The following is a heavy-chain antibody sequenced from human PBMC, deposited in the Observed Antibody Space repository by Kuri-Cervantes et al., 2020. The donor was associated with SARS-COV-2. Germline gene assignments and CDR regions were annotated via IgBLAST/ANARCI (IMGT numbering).Heavy chain of an antibody. CDR1: VGSFSGYY. CDR2: IYHSGST. V-gene: IGHV4-34*01. CDR3: SILPPYCSSTSCYTETFDAFDI. D-gene: IGHD2-2*02. Sequence: SQTLSLTCAEYVGSFSGYYWCWIRQPPGKGLECIGSIYHSGSTDYNPSPKSRVTISVDTSKNQFSLKLSSVTAADTAVYYCSILPPYCSSTSCYTETFDAFDIWGKGTMVTVSS. J-gene: IGHJ3*02.